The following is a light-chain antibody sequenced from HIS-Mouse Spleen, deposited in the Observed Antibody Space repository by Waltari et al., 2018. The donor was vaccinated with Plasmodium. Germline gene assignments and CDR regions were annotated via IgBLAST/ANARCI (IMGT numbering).Light chain of an antibody. J-gene: IGLJ3*02. Sequence: SSQLTQPPPPSVPPRQPARTTCPGDALPRQYASWYQQKSGQAPVLVIYEDSKRPSGIPERFSGSSSGTMATLTISGAQVEDEADYYCYSTDSSGNHRVFGGGTKLTVL. CDR1: ALPRQY. CDR3: YSTDSSGNHRV. V-gene: IGLV3-10*01. CDR2: EDS.